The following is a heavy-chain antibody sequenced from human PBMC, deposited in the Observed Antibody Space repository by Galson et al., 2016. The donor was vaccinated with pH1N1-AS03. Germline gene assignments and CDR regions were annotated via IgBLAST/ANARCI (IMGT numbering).Heavy chain of an antibody. D-gene: IGHD3-10*01. Sequence: SVKVSCKASGGTLNNYAINWVRQAPGKGLEWMGGVSPSFGSTNHAQKVQGRVTITADIFTNTVYMELSSLRSEDTAVYYCARGLTYHFGSGGVFWGQGTLVTVSS. CDR1: GGTLNNYA. CDR3: ARGLTYHFGSGGVF. V-gene: IGHV1-69*06. CDR2: VSPSFGST. J-gene: IGHJ4*02.